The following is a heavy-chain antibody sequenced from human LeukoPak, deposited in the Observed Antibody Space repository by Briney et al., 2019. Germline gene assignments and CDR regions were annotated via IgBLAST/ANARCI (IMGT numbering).Heavy chain of an antibody. Sequence: XXTLSLTCAVYGGSFSGYYWSWIRQPPGKGLEWIGEINHSGSTNYNPSLKSRVTISVDTSKNQFSLKLSSVTAADTAVYYCARGSCSSTSCYGYYYYGMDVWGQGTTVTVSS. V-gene: IGHV4-34*01. J-gene: IGHJ6*02. CDR1: GGSFSGYY. CDR2: INHSGST. CDR3: ARGSCSSTSCYGYYYYGMDV. D-gene: IGHD2-2*01.